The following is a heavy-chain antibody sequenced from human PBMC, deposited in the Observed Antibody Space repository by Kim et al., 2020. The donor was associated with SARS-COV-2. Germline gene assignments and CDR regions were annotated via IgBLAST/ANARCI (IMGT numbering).Heavy chain of an antibody. CDR3: ARPLRGYSGYDSGFSGFDY. Sequence: SVKVSCKASGGTFSSYAISWVRQAPGQGLEWMGGIIPIFGTANYAQKFQGRVTITADESTSTAYMELSSLRSEDTAVYYCARPLRGYSGYDSGFSGFDYWGQGTLVTVSS. D-gene: IGHD5-12*01. CDR1: GGTFSSYA. J-gene: IGHJ4*02. CDR2: IIPIFGTA. V-gene: IGHV1-69*13.